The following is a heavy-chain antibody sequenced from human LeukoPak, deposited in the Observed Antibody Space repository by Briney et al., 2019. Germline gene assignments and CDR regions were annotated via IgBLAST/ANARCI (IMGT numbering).Heavy chain of an antibody. D-gene: IGHD6-13*01. J-gene: IGHJ5*02. Sequence: ASVKVSCKASGYIFTSYAMHWVRQAPGQRLEWMGWINAVNGNTKYSQKFQGRVTITRDTSASTVYMELSSLRSEDTAVYYCARDIDRVFNWFDPWGQGTLVTVSS. CDR1: GYIFTSYA. V-gene: IGHV1-3*01. CDR3: ARDIDRVFNWFDP. CDR2: INAVNGNT.